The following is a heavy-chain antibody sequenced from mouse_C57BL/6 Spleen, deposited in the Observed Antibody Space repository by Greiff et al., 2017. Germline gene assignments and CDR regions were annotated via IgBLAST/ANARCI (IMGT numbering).Heavy chain of an antibody. J-gene: IGHJ2*01. D-gene: IGHD2-4*01. CDR3: ARLMISYYFDY. V-gene: IGHV5-9*01. Sequence: EVKVVESGGGLVKPGGSLKLSCAASGFTFSSYTMSWVRQTPEKRLEWVATISGGGGNTYYPDSVKGRFTISRDNAQNTLYLQLSSLRSEDTALYYCARLMISYYFDYWGQGTTLTVSS. CDR2: ISGGGGNT. CDR1: GFTFSSYT.